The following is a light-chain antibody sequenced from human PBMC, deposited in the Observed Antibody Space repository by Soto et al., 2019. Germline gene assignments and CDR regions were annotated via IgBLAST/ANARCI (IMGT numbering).Light chain of an antibody. CDR1: SSDVGGYNY. CDR2: EVS. CDR3: SSYTSSSTLV. J-gene: IGLJ2*01. Sequence: QSALTQPASVSGSPGQSITISCTGTSSDVGGYNYVSWYQQHPGIAPKLMISEVSNRPSGVSNRFSGSKSGNTASLTISGXXXXXXXDXYCSSYTSSSTLVFGGGTKLTV. V-gene: IGLV2-14*01.